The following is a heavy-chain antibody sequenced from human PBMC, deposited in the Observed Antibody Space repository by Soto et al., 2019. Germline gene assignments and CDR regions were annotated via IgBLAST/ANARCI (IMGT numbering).Heavy chain of an antibody. CDR2: VYNSGST. J-gene: IGHJ4*02. D-gene: IGHD6-13*01. CDR1: GGSSSSNY. CDR3: ARYRREAVAGYTLDY. V-gene: IGHV4-59*01. Sequence: SETLSLTCTVSGGSSSSNYWTWIRQPPGKGLEWIGYVYNSGSTNYNPSLKSRVTISEDTSRSQFSLKVNSMTAADTAVYYCARYRREAVAGYTLDYWAQGILVTVSS.